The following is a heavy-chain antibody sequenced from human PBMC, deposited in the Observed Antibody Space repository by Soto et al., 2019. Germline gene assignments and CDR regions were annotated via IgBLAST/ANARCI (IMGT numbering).Heavy chain of an antibody. V-gene: IGHV6-1*01. D-gene: IGHD3-3*01. CDR3: ARGFRSGDIFLDY. J-gene: IGHJ4*02. CDR1: GDSVSRTSAA. Sequence: PSQTLSLTCAISGDSVSRTSAAWLWIRQSPSRGLEWLGRTYSRSKWFIDYAVSVKSRITINPDTSKNQFSLHLNSVTPEDTAEYYSARGFRSGDIFLDYWGQGTLVTVS. CDR2: TYSRSKWFI.